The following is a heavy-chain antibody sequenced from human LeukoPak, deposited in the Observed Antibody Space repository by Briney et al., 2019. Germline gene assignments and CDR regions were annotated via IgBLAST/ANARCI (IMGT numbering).Heavy chain of an antibody. CDR3: ARGWGSE. J-gene: IGHJ4*02. V-gene: IGHV1-18*01. CDR2: ISAYNGNT. D-gene: IGHD7-27*01. Sequence: AAVKVSFKASGYTFTSYGISLVRQAPGQGLEWMGWISAYNGNTNYSQKLQGRGTMTTDTSTSTAYMELRSLRSEDTDVYYCARGWGSEWGQGTLVTVSS. CDR1: GYTFTSYG.